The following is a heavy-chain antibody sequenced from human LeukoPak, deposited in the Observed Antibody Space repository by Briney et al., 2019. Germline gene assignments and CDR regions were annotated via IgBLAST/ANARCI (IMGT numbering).Heavy chain of an antibody. J-gene: IGHJ6*02. D-gene: IGHD3-9*01. CDR2: ISGSGDNT. CDR1: GFTFSSYA. Sequence: GGSLRLSCAASGFTFSSYAMSWVRQAPGKGLEWVSGISGSGDNTYYADSVKGRFTISRDNSKNTLYLQMNSLRAEDTAVYYCARDQGNYDILTGYVYYGMDVWGQGTTVTVSS. V-gene: IGHV3-23*01. CDR3: ARDQGNYDILTGYVYYGMDV.